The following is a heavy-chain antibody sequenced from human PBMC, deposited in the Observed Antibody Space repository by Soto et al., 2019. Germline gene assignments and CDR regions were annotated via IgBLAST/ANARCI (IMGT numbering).Heavy chain of an antibody. Sequence: SETLSLTCTVSGGSISSYYWSWIRQPPGKGLEWIGYIYYSGSTNYNPSLKSRVTISVDTSKNQFSLKLSSVTAADTAVYYCARGSDYDYVWGSYRNPSFDYWGQGTLVTVSS. D-gene: IGHD3-16*02. J-gene: IGHJ4*02. CDR2: IYYSGST. CDR3: ARGSDYDYVWGSYRNPSFDY. CDR1: GGSISSYY. V-gene: IGHV4-59*01.